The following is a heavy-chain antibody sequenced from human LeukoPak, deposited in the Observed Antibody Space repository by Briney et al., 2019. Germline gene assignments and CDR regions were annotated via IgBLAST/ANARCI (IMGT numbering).Heavy chain of an antibody. CDR1: GGSFSGYY. Sequence: SETLSLTCAVYGGSFSGYYWSWIRQPPGKGLEWIGETNHSGSTNYNPSLKSRVTISVDTSKNQFSLKLSSVTAADTAVYYCARGVWGRITMVRGVTYYMDVWGKGTTVTVSS. J-gene: IGHJ6*03. D-gene: IGHD3-10*01. CDR3: ARGVWGRITMVRGVTYYMDV. V-gene: IGHV4-34*01. CDR2: TNHSGST.